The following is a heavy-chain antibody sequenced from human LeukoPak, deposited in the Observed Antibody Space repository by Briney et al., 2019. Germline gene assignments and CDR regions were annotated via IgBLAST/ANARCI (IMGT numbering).Heavy chain of an antibody. Sequence: PGGSLRLSCAASGFTFSSYGMHWVRQAPGKGLEWVAVISYDGSNKYYADSVKGRFTIARDNSKNTLYLQMNSLRAEDTAVYYCAKDQGYDSSGALDYWGQGTLVTVSS. D-gene: IGHD3-22*01. V-gene: IGHV3-30*18. CDR1: GFTFSSYG. CDR2: ISYDGSNK. J-gene: IGHJ4*02. CDR3: AKDQGYDSSGALDY.